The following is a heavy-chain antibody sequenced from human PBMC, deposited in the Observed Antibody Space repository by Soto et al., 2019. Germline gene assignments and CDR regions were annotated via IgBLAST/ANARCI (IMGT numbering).Heavy chain of an antibody. J-gene: IGHJ5*02. CDR1: GGTFSSYA. Sequence: QVQLVQSGAGVKKPGSSVKVSCKASGGTFSSYAISWVRQAPGQGLEWMGGIIPIFGTANYAQKFQGRVTITADESTSTAYMELSSLRSEDTAVYYCARDRGSPRCSSTSCYTASSWFDPWGQGTLVTVSS. CDR3: ARDRGSPRCSSTSCYTASSWFDP. D-gene: IGHD2-2*02. V-gene: IGHV1-69*01. CDR2: IIPIFGTA.